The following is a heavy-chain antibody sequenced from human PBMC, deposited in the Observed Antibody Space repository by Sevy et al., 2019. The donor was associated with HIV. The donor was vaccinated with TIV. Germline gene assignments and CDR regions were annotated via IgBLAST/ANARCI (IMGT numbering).Heavy chain of an antibody. D-gene: IGHD3-10*01. CDR2: IDYSGST. V-gene: IGHV4-59*03. J-gene: IGHJ6*02. Sequence: SETLSLTCAVSGGSIRSYYWSWIRQSPGKGLEWIGYIDYSGSTNYNPSLKSRVSMSIDTSTNRFSLKLSSVTAADTALYYCGGLDYHYYPAMDVWGQGTTVTVSS. CDR3: GGLDYHYYPAMDV. CDR1: GGSIRSYY.